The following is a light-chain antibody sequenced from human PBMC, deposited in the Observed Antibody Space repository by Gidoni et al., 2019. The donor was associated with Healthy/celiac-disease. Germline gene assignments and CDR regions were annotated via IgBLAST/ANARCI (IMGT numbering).Light chain of an antibody. CDR2: WAS. J-gene: IGKJ1*01. V-gene: IGKV4-1*01. CDR3: QQYYSTPRT. Sequence: DIVLTYSPDSLAVSLGERATINCKSSQSILCSSNNKNYLAWYQQKPGQPPKLLIYWASTRESGVPDRFSGSGSGTDFTLTISSLQAEDVAVYYCQQYYSTPRTFGQGTKVEIK. CDR1: QSILCSSNNKNY.